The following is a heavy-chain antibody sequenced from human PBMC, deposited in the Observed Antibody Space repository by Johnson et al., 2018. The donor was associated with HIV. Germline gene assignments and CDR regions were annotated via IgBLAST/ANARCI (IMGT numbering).Heavy chain of an antibody. D-gene: IGHD1-26*01. V-gene: IGHV3-53*01. Sequence: VQVVESGGGLIQPGGSLRLSCAASGFTVSSNYMSWVRQAPGKGLEWVSVIYSGGSTYYADSVKGRFTISRDNSKNTLYLQMNSLRAEDTAVYYCTTSHPWEQGVGGAFDIWGQGTMVTVSS. CDR2: IYSGGST. J-gene: IGHJ3*02. CDR3: TTSHPWEQGVGGAFDI. CDR1: GFTVSSNY.